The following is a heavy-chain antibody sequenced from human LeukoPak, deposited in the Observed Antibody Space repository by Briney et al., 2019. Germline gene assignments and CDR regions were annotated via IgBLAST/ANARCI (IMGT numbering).Heavy chain of an antibody. CDR1: GGSISSSSYY. V-gene: IGHV4-39*01. Sequence: SETLSLTCTVSGGSISSSSYYWGWIRQPPGKGLEWIGSIYYSGSTYYNPSLKSRVTISVDTSKNQFSLKLSSVTAADTAVYYCARRNVVGGSYYFDYWGQGTLVTVSS. CDR3: ARRNVVGGSYYFDY. D-gene: IGHD1-26*01. J-gene: IGHJ4*02. CDR2: IYYSGST.